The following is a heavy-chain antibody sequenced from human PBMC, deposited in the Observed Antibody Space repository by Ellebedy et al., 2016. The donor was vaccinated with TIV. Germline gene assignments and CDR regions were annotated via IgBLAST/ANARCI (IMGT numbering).Heavy chain of an antibody. CDR2: MNPNSGNT. J-gene: IGHJ3*02. Sequence: ASVKVSCXASGYTFTSYDINWVRQATGQGLEWMGWMNPNSGNTGIAQKFQGRVTMTRSTSISTAYMELRSLRSEDTAVYYCVSAGAGLPAAKTANAFDIWGQGTMVTVSS. D-gene: IGHD2-2*01. V-gene: IGHV1-8*01. CDR3: VSAGAGLPAAKTANAFDI. CDR1: GYTFTSYD.